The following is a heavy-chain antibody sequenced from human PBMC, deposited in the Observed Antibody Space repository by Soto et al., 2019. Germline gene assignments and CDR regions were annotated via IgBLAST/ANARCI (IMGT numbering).Heavy chain of an antibody. CDR1: GFTFSNAW. J-gene: IGHJ4*02. Sequence: GGSLRLSCAASGFTFSNAWMSWVRQAPGKGLEWVGRIKSKTDGGTTDYAAPVKGRFTISSDDSKNTLYLQMNSLKTEDTAVYYCTTPITMVRGVMSDYWGQGTLVTVSS. CDR3: TTPITMVRGVMSDY. CDR2: IKSKTDGGTT. D-gene: IGHD3-10*01. V-gene: IGHV3-15*01.